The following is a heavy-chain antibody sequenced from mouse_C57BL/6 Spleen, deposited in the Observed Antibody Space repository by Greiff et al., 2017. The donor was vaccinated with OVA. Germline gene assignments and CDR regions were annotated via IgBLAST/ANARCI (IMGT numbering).Heavy chain of an antibody. J-gene: IGHJ4*01. CDR1: GYTFTSYW. CDR3: ARLTGAMDY. V-gene: IGHV1-61*01. Sequence: QVQLQQPGAELVRPGSSVKLSCKASGYTFTSYWMAWVKQRPGQGLEWIGNIYPSDSETHYNQKFKDKATLTVDKSSSTAYMQLSSLTSEDSAVYYCARLTGAMDYWGQGTSVTVSS. CDR2: IYPSDSET.